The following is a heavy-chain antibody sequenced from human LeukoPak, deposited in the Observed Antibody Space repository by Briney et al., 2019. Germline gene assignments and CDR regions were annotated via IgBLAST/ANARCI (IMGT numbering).Heavy chain of an antibody. D-gene: IGHD6-6*01. CDR3: ASGSEQLVGWDY. J-gene: IGHJ4*02. V-gene: IGHV5-51*01. CDR2: IYPGDSDT. CDR1: GYRFTTDY. Sequence: GESLKISCKASGYRFTTDYIGWVRQMPGKGLEWMGIIYPGDSDTRYSPSFQGQVTISADKSISTAYLQWSSLKASDTAMYYCASGSEQLVGWDYWGQGTLVTVSS.